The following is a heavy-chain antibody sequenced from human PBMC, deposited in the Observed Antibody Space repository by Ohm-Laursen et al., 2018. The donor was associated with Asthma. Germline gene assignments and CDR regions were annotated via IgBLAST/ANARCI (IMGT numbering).Heavy chain of an antibody. CDR2: ISAKNGNT. Sequence: ASVKVSCKASGYTFTDYDISWVRQAPGQGLEWMGWISAKNGNTDFTQKLQGRVTLTTDTSTNTLYMDLRSLRSDDTAVYYCVRDVVDRFDHWGQGSLVIVSS. CDR1: GYTFTDYD. CDR3: VRDVVDRFDH. D-gene: IGHD2-21*01. J-gene: IGHJ4*02. V-gene: IGHV1-18*04.